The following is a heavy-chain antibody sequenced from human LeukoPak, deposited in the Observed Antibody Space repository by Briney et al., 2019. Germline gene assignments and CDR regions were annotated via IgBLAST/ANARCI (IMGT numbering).Heavy chain of an antibody. CDR1: GGSISGYY. CDR2: MYETGHT. Sequence: SETLSLTCSVSGGSISGYYWSWIRQPPGQGLEWIGYMYETGHTMYNSSLKSRATMSLDTSKNHFSLRLTFVTAADTAVYYCARHPFATPFDYWGPGTLVTVSS. CDR3: ARHPFATPFDY. J-gene: IGHJ4*02. D-gene: IGHD2-15*01. V-gene: IGHV4-59*08.